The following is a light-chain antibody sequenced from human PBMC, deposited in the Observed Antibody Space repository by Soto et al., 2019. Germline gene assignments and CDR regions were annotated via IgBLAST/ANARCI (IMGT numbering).Light chain of an antibody. CDR3: QHYGSSPGT. CDR1: QSVSSSY. Sequence: EIVLTQSPGTLSLSPGERATLSCRASQSVSSSYLAWYQQKPGQAPRLLIYGASSRATGIPDRFSGSGSGTDFTLTISRLEPEDFAVYYCQHYGSSPGTFGQGDKVEIK. J-gene: IGKJ1*01. V-gene: IGKV3-20*01. CDR2: GAS.